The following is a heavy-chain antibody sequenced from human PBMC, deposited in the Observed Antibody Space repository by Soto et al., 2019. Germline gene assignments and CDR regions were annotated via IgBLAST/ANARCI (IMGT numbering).Heavy chain of an antibody. J-gene: IGHJ6*03. CDR2: IYYSGST. CDR1: GGSISSGGYL. CDR3: ARQRARIGGGYYYMDV. Sequence: SETLSLTCTVSGGSISSGGYLWNWIRQHPGKGLEWIGYIYYSGSTYYNPSLKSRVTISVDTSKNQFSLKLSSVTAADTAVYYCARQRARIGGGYYYMDVWGKGTTVTVSS. V-gene: IGHV4-39*01. D-gene: IGHD3-16*01.